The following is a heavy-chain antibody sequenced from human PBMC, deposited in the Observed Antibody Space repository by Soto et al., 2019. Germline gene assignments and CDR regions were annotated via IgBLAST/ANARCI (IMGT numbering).Heavy chain of an antibody. CDR2: ISAGGSRT. Sequence: EVQLLESGGGLVQPGGSLRLSCAASGFTFSSYAMSWVRQAPGKGLEWVSGISAGGSRTYYADSVKGRFTISRDNSKNTLYLQRNSLRAEDTALYYCAKGRRGYCSGGSCYRYPFDYWGQGTLVTVSS. CDR3: AKGRRGYCSGGSCYRYPFDY. CDR1: GFTFSSYA. V-gene: IGHV3-23*01. J-gene: IGHJ4*02. D-gene: IGHD2-15*01.